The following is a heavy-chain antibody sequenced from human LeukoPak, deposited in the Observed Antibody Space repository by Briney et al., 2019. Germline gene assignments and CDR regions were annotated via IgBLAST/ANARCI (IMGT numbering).Heavy chain of an antibody. CDR3: AIREMYSSGWCLGY. CDR1: GFTFSSYA. D-gene: IGHD6-19*01. CDR2: ISGSGGST. V-gene: IGHV3-23*01. J-gene: IGHJ4*02. Sequence: GGSLRLSCAASGFTFSSYAMSWVRQAPGKGLEWVSAISGSGGSTYYADSVKGRFTISRDNSKNTLYLQMNSLRAEDTALYYCAIREMYSSGWCLGYWGQGTVVTVSS.